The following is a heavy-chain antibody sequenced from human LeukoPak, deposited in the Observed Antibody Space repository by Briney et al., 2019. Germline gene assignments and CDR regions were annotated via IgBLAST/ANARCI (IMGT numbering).Heavy chain of an antibody. J-gene: IGHJ4*02. Sequence: PGGSLRLSCAASGFTFSTHWMTWVRQAPGKGLEWVAIIKPDGSEKYYVDSVKGRFTISRDNAENSLFLQMNGLRPEDTAVFYCARGQYTDGLSYWGQGTLVTVSS. CDR3: ARGQYTDGLSY. D-gene: IGHD5-24*01. CDR2: IKPDGSEK. V-gene: IGHV3-7*03. CDR1: GFTFSTHW.